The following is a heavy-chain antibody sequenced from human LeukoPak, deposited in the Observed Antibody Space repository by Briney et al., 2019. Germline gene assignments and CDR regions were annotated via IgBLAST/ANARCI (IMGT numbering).Heavy chain of an antibody. Sequence: ASVKVSCKVSGYTLTELSMHWVRQAPGKGLEWMGGFDPEDGETIYAQKFQGRVTMTEDTSIDTAYMELSSLRSEDTAVYYCATLGGLYCSSTSCYDPLGDYWGQGTLVTVSS. J-gene: IGHJ4*02. V-gene: IGHV1-24*01. D-gene: IGHD2-2*01. CDR2: FDPEDGET. CDR1: GYTLTELS. CDR3: ATLGGLYCSSTSCYDPLGDY.